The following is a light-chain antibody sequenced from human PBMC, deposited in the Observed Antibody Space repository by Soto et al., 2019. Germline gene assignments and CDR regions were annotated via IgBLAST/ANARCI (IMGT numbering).Light chain of an antibody. CDR3: ASSADSDKFGV. CDR2: EVG. CDR1: SSDIGGSKY. J-gene: IGLJ1*01. V-gene: IGLV2-8*01. Sequence: QSALTQPPSASGSPGQSVTISCTGTSSDIGGSKYVSWYQHHPGKAPKLMLYEVGKRPSGVPDRFSGSKSYNTASLTVSGLQAEDEGDYYCASSADSDKFGVFGTGTKLTVL.